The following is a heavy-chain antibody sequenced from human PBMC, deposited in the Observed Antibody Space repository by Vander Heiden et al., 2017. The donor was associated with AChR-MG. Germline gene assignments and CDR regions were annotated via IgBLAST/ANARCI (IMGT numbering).Heavy chain of an antibody. V-gene: IGHV3-48*04. J-gene: IGHJ4*02. CDR1: DLAFGTYN. CDR2: ISTSSTSI. D-gene: IGHD3-22*01. Sequence: QLVESGRGVLQPGVSARFPCPTYDLAFGTYNMNWVRQAPGKGLGWGSYISTSSTSIYYADSVRGRFTISRDNAKNSLYRRMSSLRGEDTAVYYCTRERPISAVIDYWGQGTLVTVSS. CDR3: TRERPISAVIDY.